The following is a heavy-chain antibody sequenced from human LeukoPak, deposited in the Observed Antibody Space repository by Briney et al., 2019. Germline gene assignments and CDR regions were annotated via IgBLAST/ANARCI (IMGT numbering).Heavy chain of an antibody. Sequence: ASVKVSCKASGYPFTDYFIHWVRQAPGQGLEWTGWINPNSGGTNYAQKFQGRVTMTRDTSISTAYMELSRLRSDDTAVYYCARYYDSSGYYSEDNWFDPWGQGTLVTVSS. D-gene: IGHD3-22*01. J-gene: IGHJ5*02. V-gene: IGHV1-2*02. CDR3: ARYYDSSGYYSEDNWFDP. CDR2: INPNSGGT. CDR1: GYPFTDYF.